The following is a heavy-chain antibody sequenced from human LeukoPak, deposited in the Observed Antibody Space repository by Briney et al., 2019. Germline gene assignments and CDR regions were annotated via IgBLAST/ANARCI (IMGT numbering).Heavy chain of an antibody. CDR2: MSHSGRT. CDR3: ARYGTGTTSDYFDY. CDR1: GYSLNSDFY. V-gene: IGHV4-38-2*01. D-gene: IGHD1-1*01. J-gene: IGHJ4*02. Sequence: SETLSLTCAVSGYSLNSDFYLGWIRQSPGKGLEWVGSMSHSGRTYYNPSLKSRVTISVDTSKNQFSLKLSSVTAADTAVYYCARYGTGTTSDYFDYWGQGTLVTVSS.